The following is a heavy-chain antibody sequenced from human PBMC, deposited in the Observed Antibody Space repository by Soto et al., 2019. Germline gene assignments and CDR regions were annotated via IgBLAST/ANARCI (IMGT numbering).Heavy chain of an antibody. D-gene: IGHD2-2*01. CDR1: GFSLSNARMG. J-gene: IGHJ5*02. Sequence: SGPTLVNPTETLTLTCTVSGFSLSNARMGVSWIRQPPGKALEWLAHIFSNDEKSYSTSLKSRLTISKDTSKSQVVLTMTNMDPVDTATYYCARMGYCSSPSCYEYNWFDPWGQGTLVTVSS. CDR2: IFSNDEK. V-gene: IGHV2-26*01. CDR3: ARMGYCSSPSCYEYNWFDP.